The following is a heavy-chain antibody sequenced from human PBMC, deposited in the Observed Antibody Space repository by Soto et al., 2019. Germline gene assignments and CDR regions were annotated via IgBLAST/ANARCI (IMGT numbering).Heavy chain of an antibody. CDR1: GFLFSKSA. CDR2: ISTGGSTI. V-gene: IGHV3-48*01. Sequence: SLRLSCAASGFLFSKSAMNWVRQAAGKGLEWISYISTGGSTIYYADSVKGRFTVSRDNAKNLLYLQMNSLRAEDTAIYYCATYDSNWFAYWGLGTLVTVSS. D-gene: IGHD6-13*01. CDR3: ATYDSNWFAY. J-gene: IGHJ4*02.